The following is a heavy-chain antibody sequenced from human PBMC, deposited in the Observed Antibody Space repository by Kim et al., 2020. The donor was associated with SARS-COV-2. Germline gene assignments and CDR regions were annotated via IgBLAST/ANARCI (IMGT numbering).Heavy chain of an antibody. J-gene: IGHJ6*02. CDR1: GGSVSSGSYY. CDR2: IYYSGST. D-gene: IGHD3-3*01. Sequence: SETLSLTCTVSGGSVSSGSYYWSWIRQPPGKGLEWIGYIYYSGSTNYNPSLKSRVTISVDTSKNQFSLKLSSVTAADTAVYYCARGLIRFLEDGGYYYYGMDVWGQGTTVTVSS. V-gene: IGHV4-61*01. CDR3: ARGLIRFLEDGGYYYYGMDV.